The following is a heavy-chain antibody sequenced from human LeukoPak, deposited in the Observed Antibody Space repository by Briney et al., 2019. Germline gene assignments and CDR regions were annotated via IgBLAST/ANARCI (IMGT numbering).Heavy chain of an antibody. Sequence: PSETLSLTCAVYGGSFSGYYWSWVRQPPGKGLEWIGEINHSGSTNYNPSLKSRVTISVDTSKNQFSLKLSSVTAADTAVYYCARNYYYVGAFDIWGQGTMVTVSS. D-gene: IGHD3-22*01. V-gene: IGHV4-34*01. CDR1: GGSFSGYY. CDR2: INHSGST. J-gene: IGHJ3*02. CDR3: ARNYYYVGAFDI.